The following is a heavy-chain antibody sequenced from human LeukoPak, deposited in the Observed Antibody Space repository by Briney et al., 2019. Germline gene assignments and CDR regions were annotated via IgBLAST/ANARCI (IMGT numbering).Heavy chain of an antibody. CDR1: GGSISSYY. CDR3: ARDGLWYGDAFDI. V-gene: IGHV4-59*01. Sequence: SETLSLTCTVSGGSISSYYWSWIRQPPGKGLEWIGYIYYSGGTNYNPSLKSRVTISVDTSKNQFSLKLSSVTAADTAVYYCARDGLWYGDAFDIWGQGTMVTVSS. D-gene: IGHD6-13*01. CDR2: IYYSGGT. J-gene: IGHJ3*02.